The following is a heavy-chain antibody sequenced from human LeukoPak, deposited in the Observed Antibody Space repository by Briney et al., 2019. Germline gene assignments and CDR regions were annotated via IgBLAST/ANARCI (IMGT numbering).Heavy chain of an antibody. D-gene: IGHD3-3*01. J-gene: IGHJ6*02. CDR1: GFTFSSYA. Sequence: GGSLRLSCAASGFTFSSYAMSWVRQAPGKGLEWVSAISGSGGSTYYADSVKGRFTISRDNSKDTLYLQMNSLRAEDTAVYYCAKATTITIFGVVIPNYYYGMDVWGQGTTVTVSS. V-gene: IGHV3-23*01. CDR3: AKATTITIFGVVIPNYYYGMDV. CDR2: ISGSGGST.